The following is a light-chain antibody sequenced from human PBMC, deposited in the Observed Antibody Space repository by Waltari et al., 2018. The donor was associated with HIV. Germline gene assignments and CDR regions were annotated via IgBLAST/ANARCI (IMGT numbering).Light chain of an antibody. V-gene: IGLV2-14*01. J-gene: IGLJ3*02. CDR2: DVS. CDR3: SSYTTSSTWV. CDR1: SSDVGGYNY. Sequence: QSALTQPASVSGSPGQSITLSCTGTSSDVGGYNYVYWYQQHPGKAPKPMIYDVSNRPSGVSYRFSGSKSGNTASLTISGLQAEDEADYYCSSYTTSSTWVFGGGTKLTVL.